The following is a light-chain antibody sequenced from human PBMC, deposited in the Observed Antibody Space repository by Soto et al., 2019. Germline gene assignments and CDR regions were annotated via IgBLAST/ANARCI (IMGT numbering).Light chain of an antibody. J-gene: IGKJ5*01. CDR2: DAS. Sequence: EIVLTQSPATLSLSPGETATLSCRASQSVSRYLAWYQQKPGQTPRLLIYDASNRATGIPARFSGSGSGTDFPLTISSLEPEDFAVYYCQQRSTWSFGQGTRLDIK. CDR1: QSVSRY. CDR3: QQRSTWS. V-gene: IGKV3-11*01.